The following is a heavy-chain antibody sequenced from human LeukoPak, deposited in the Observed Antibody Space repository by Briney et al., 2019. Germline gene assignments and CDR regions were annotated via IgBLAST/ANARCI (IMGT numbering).Heavy chain of an antibody. CDR3: ARRRNSRDYYYGMDV. Sequence: GGSLRLSCAASGFTFISYAMSWVRQAPGKGLEWVAVISYDGSNKYYADSVKGRFTISRDNSKNTLYLQMNSLRAEDTAVYYCARRRNSRDYYYGMDVWGQGTTVTVSS. CDR1: GFTFISYA. CDR2: ISYDGSNK. V-gene: IGHV3-30-3*01. J-gene: IGHJ6*02. D-gene: IGHD2-21*01.